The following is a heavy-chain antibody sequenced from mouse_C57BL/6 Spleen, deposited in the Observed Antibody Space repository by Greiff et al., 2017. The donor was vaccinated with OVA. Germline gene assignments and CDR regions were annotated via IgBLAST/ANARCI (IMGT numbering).Heavy chain of an antibody. V-gene: IGHV1-9*01. CDR2: ILPGSGST. CDR3: ARREYYGSSYGFDY. Sequence: VQLQQSGAELMKPGASVKLSCKATGYTFTGYWIEWVKQRPGHGLEWIGEILPGSGSTNYHEKFKGKATFTADTSSNTAYMQLSSLTTEDSAIYYSARREYYGSSYGFDYWGQGTTLTVSS. CDR1: GYTFTGYW. D-gene: IGHD1-1*01. J-gene: IGHJ2*01.